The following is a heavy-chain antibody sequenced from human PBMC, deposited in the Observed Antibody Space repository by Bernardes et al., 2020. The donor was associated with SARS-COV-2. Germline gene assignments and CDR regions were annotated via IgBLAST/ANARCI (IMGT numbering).Heavy chain of an antibody. CDR2: INPNSGGT. J-gene: IGHJ6*02. V-gene: IGHV1-2*04. Sequence: ASVKVSCKASGYTFTGYYMHWVRQAPGQGLEWMGWINPNSGGTNYAQKFQGWVTMTRDTSISTAYMELSRLRSDDTAVYYCARDMLPTTVTTSSWYYGMDVWGQGTTVTVSS. D-gene: IGHD4-17*01. CDR3: ARDMLPTTVTTSSWYYGMDV. CDR1: GYTFTGYY.